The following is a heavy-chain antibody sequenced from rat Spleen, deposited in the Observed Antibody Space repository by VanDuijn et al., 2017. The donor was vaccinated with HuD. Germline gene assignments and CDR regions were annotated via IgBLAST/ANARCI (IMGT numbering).Heavy chain of an antibody. D-gene: IGHD1-5*01. CDR1: GFTFSQYY. Sequence: EVQLVETGGGLVQPGRSMKLSCAASGFTFSQYYMAWVRQAPTKGLEWVAYISIGGGTTYYRDSVKGRFTISRDDAKSTLYLQMDSLRSEDTATYFCTTGIQPRHWGQGVMVTVSS. J-gene: IGHJ2*01. CDR3: TTGIQPRH. CDR2: ISIGGGTT. V-gene: IGHV5-27*01.